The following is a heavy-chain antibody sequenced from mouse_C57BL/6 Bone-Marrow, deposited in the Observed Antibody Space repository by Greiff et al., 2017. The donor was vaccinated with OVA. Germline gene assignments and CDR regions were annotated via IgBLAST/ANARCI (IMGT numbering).Heavy chain of an antibody. J-gene: IGHJ2*01. V-gene: IGHV14-2*01. Sequence: EVQLQQSGAELVKPGASVKLSCTASGFNITDYYMHWVKQRTEQDLEWIGRIDPEDGETKYAPKFQGKATITADTSSNTAYLQLSSLTSEDTAVDYGTRYELWSYFDYWGQGTTLTVSS. D-gene: IGHD1-1*02. CDR1: GFNITDYY. CDR3: TRYELWSYFDY. CDR2: IDPEDGET.